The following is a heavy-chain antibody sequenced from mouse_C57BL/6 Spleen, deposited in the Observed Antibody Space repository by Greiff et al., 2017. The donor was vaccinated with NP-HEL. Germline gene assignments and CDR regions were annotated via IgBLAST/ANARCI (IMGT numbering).Heavy chain of an antibody. CDR1: GYTSTSYW. CDR2: INPSSGYT. CDR3: ARCYYGSSYDFDV. J-gene: IGHJ1*03. V-gene: IGHV1-7*01. Sequence: QVQLKESGAELAKPGASVKLSCKASGYTSTSYWMHWVKQRPGQGLEWIGYINPSSGYTKYNQKFKDKATLTADKSSSTAYMQLSSLTYEDSAVYYCARCYYGSSYDFDVWGTGTTVTVSS. D-gene: IGHD1-1*01.